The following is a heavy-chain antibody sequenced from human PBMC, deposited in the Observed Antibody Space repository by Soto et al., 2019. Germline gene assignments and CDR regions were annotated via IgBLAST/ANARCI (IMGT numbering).Heavy chain of an antibody. D-gene: IGHD2-2*01. V-gene: IGHV4-31*03. CDR1: GGSISSGGYY. CDR3: ARATPLIVVVPAATYWFDP. CDR2: IYYSGST. Sequence: PSETLSLTCTVSGGSISSGGYYWSWIRQHPGKGLEWIGYIYYSGSTYYNPSLKSRVTISVDTSKNQFSLKLSSVTAADTAVYYCARATPLIVVVPAATYWFDPWGQGTLVTVSS. J-gene: IGHJ5*02.